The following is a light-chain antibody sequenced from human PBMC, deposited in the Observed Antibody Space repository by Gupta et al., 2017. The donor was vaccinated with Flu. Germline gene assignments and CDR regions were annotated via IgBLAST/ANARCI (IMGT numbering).Light chain of an antibody. CDR2: AAS. CDR3: QQSNSFPIT. V-gene: IGKV1D-12*01. CDR1: QDISSW. Sequence: DIQMTQSPSSVSASVGDRVTITCRASQDISSWLAWYQQKPGKAPKFLIYAASTLQSGVPSRYSGSGSGTDFTLTISSLQPEDFATYYCQQSNSFPITFGQGTXLEIK. J-gene: IGKJ5*01.